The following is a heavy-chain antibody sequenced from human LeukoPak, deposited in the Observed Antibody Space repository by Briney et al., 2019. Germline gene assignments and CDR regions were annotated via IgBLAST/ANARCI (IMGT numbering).Heavy chain of an antibody. Sequence: PGGSLRLSCAASGFTLSHFWMSWVRQAPGKGLEWVAYIKKTGSETYYMDSVEGRFTITRDNSRDLVFLHMYGLRAEDTAVYFCARENGYCSGANCYSYFDSWGQGTLVTVSS. V-gene: IGHV3-7*01. CDR2: IKKTGSET. J-gene: IGHJ4*02. D-gene: IGHD2-15*01. CDR3: ARENGYCSGANCYSYFDS. CDR1: GFTLSHFW.